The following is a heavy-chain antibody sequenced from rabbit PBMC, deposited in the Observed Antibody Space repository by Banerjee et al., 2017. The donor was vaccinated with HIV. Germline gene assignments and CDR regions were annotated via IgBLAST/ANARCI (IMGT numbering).Heavy chain of an antibody. CDR1: GFTLINYW. V-gene: IGHV1S40*01. CDR2: IYTGDGNT. Sequence: QSLEESGGDLVKPGASLTLTCKTSGFTLINYWICWVRQAPGKGLEWIACIYTGDGNTHYATWAKGRFTVSITSSTTVTLQMTSLTAADTATYFCARSINLWGQGTLVTVS. CDR3: ARSINL. J-gene: IGHJ4*01.